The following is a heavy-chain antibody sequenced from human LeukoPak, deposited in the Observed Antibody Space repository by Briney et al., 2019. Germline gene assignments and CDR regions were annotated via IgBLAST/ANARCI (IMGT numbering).Heavy chain of an antibody. V-gene: IGHV4-39*01. J-gene: IGHJ4*02. D-gene: IGHD3-3*01. CDR3: ARHYEAGGAIDY. Sequence: SETLSLTCTVSGGSISSSSYYWGWIRQPPGKGLEGIGSIYYSGSTYYNPSLKSRVTISVDTSKNQFSLKLSSVTAADTAVYYCARHYEAGGAIDYWGQGTLVTVSS. CDR1: GGSISSSSYY. CDR2: IYYSGST.